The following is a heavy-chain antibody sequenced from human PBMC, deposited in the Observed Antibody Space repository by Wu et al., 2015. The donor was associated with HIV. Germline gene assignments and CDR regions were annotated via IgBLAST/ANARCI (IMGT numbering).Heavy chain of an antibody. D-gene: IGHD5-18*01. Sequence: QGQLVQSGAEVKKPGSSVKVSCKASGGSFRSYVMTWVRQAPGQGLEWMGRLIPMYGTANYAQKFQGRVTITADESTNTAYMAVSSLRSDDTAVYYCAGGGGRTSMDPFDFWGQGTLVTVSS. CDR3: AGGGGRTSMDPFDF. J-gene: IGHJ4*02. V-gene: IGHV1-69*13. CDR1: GGSFRSYV. CDR2: LIPMYGTA.